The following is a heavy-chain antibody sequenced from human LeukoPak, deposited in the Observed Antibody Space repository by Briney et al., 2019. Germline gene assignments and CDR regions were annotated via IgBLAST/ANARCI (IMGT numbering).Heavy chain of an antibody. CDR1: GFTFTNSW. CDR2: IKQDGSTK. D-gene: IGHD1-26*01. J-gene: IGHJ4*02. CDR3: ARDTDGSLDF. Sequence: PGGSLRLSCAASGFTFTNSWMAWVSQAPGQGMEWVANIKQDGSTKNHADSLNSRFTISRDNPKNSLYLQMNSLRADDTAVYYCARDTDGSLDFWGQGILVTVAS. V-gene: IGHV3-7*01.